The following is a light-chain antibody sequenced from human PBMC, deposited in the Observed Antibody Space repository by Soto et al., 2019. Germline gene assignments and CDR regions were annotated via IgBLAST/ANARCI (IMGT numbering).Light chain of an antibody. Sequence: EIVLTQSPGTLSLSPGERATLSCRASQSVASSYLAWYQQKPGQAPRLLIYGASSRATGIPDRFSGSGSGTDFTLTISRLEPEDFAVYNCQQYGTSPPTFGQGTKVDNK. CDR1: QSVASSY. J-gene: IGKJ1*01. CDR2: GAS. CDR3: QQYGTSPPT. V-gene: IGKV3-20*01.